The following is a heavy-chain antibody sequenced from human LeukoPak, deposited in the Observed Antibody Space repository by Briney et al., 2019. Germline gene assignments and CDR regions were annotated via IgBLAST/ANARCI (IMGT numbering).Heavy chain of an antibody. CDR1: GFTFSSYG. CDR2: ISTGSSTI. Sequence: GGSLRLSCAASGFTFSSYGMNWVRQAPGKGLEWVSYISTGSSTIYYADSVKGRFTISRDNAKSSLYLQMNSLRAEDTAVYFCARDCSSTTCYDTPDFDYWGQGTLVTVSS. V-gene: IGHV3-48*01. D-gene: IGHD2-2*01. CDR3: ARDCSSTTCYDTPDFDY. J-gene: IGHJ4*02.